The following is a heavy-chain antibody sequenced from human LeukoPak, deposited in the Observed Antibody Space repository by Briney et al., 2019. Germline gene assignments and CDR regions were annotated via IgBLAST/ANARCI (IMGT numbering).Heavy chain of an antibody. Sequence: ASVKVSCKASGGTFSSYAISWVRQAPGQGLEWMGGIIPIFGTANYAQKFQGRVTITADKSTSTAYMELSSLRSEDTAVYYCARAGSVVVADNWFDPWGQGTLVTVSS. CDR2: IIPIFGTA. D-gene: IGHD2-15*01. CDR3: ARAGSVVVADNWFDP. V-gene: IGHV1-69*06. CDR1: GGTFSSYA. J-gene: IGHJ5*02.